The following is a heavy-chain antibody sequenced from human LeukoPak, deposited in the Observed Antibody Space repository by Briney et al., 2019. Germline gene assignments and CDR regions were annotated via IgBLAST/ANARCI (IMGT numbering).Heavy chain of an antibody. D-gene: IGHD3-10*01. CDR1: GFTFDDYA. Sequence: PGGSLRLSCAASGFTFDDYAMHWVRQAPGKGLEWVSGISWNSGSIGYADSVKGRFTISRDNAKNSLYLQMNSLRAEDTALYYCAKASMVRGVDAFDIWGQGTMVTVSS. CDR3: AKASMVRGVDAFDI. CDR2: ISWNSGSI. V-gene: IGHV3-9*01. J-gene: IGHJ3*02.